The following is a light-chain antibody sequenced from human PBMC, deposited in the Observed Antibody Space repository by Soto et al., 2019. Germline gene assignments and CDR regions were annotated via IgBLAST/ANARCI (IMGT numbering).Light chain of an antibody. CDR1: QSISSW. CDR2: KAS. Sequence: DIQMTQSPSTLSASVGDRVTITCRASQSISSWLAWYQQKPGKAPKLLVYKASSLESGVPSRFSGSGSGTECTLTISSLQPDEFATYYCQQYHISPLPFGGGTKVEIK. CDR3: QQYHISPLP. J-gene: IGKJ4*01. V-gene: IGKV1-5*03.